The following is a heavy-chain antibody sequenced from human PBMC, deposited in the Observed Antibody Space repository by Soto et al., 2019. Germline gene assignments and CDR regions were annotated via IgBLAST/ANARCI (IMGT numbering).Heavy chain of an antibody. V-gene: IGHV4-59*01. CDR1: GGSINGFY. Sequence: SETLSLTCTVSGGSINGFYWSWIRQPPGKGLEWIGYVYYTGSTTYNPSLESRVTMSVDTSENQFSLKLTSVNAADTAVYYCAKYRRTQAEGFTLDYWGQGTPVTVYS. J-gene: IGHJ4*02. CDR2: VYYTGST. D-gene: IGHD2-2*01. CDR3: AKYRRTQAEGFTLDY.